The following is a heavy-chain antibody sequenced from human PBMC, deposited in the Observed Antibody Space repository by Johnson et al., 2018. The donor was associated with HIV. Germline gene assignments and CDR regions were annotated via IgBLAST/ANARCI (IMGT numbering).Heavy chain of an antibody. Sequence: VQLVESGGGVVQPGGSLRLSCAASGFTFSSYAMHWVRQAPGKGLEWVAVISYDGSNKYYADSVKGRFTISRDNSKDTLHLHMNSLRPEDTAVYFCAREGNWNPTYGFDIWGQGTVVTVSS. V-gene: IGHV3-30-3*01. CDR1: GFTFSSYA. CDR3: AREGNWNPTYGFDI. CDR2: ISYDGSNK. J-gene: IGHJ3*02. D-gene: IGHD1-1*01.